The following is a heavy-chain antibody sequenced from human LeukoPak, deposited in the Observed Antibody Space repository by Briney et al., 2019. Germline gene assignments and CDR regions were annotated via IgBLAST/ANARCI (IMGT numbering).Heavy chain of an antibody. CDR1: GFTFNNYG. V-gene: IGHV3-23*01. CDR3: AKDAEGVTVYHFDY. CDR2: ISGSGGRT. D-gene: IGHD3-10*01. Sequence: GSLGLSCTASGFTFNNYGMSWVRQTPGKGLEWVSAISGSGGRTYYGDSVKGRFTISRDNTKNTMYLQMNSLRAEDTGVYYCAKDAEGVTVYHFDYWGQGTLVTVSS. J-gene: IGHJ4*02.